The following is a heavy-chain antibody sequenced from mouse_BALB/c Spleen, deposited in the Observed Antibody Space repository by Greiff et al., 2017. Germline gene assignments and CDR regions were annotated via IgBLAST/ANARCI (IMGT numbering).Heavy chain of an antibody. V-gene: IGHV2-9*02. J-gene: IGHJ1*01. CDR3: ARGNYGSRNWYFDV. Sequence: VQVVESGPGLVAPSQSLSITCTVSGFSLTSYGVHWVRQPPGKGLEWLGVIWAGGSTNYNSALMSRLSISKDNSKSQVFLKMNSLQTDDTAMYYWARGNYGSRNWYFDVWGAGTTVTVSS. CDR2: IWAGGST. CDR1: GFSLTSYG. D-gene: IGHD1-1*01.